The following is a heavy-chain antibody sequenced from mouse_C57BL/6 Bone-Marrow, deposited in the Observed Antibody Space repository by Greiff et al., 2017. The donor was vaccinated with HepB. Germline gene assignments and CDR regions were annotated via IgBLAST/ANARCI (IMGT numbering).Heavy chain of an antibody. V-gene: IGHV1-19*01. D-gene: IGHD1-1*01. CDR3: AIDYSGSRGGFAY. Sequence: VQLQQSGPVLVKPGASVKMSCKASGYTFTDYYMNWVKQSHGKSLEWIGVINHYNGGTSYNQKFKGKATLSVYKSSSTAYMELNTLTSEDSAVYYCAIDYSGSRGGFAYWGQGTLATVSA. J-gene: IGHJ3*01. CDR2: INHYNGGT. CDR1: GYTFTDYY.